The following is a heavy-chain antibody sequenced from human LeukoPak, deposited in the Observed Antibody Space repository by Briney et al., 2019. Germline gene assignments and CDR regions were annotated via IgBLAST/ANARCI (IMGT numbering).Heavy chain of an antibody. D-gene: IGHD6-19*01. J-gene: IGHJ4*02. CDR1: GFTFSSYS. CDR2: ISGSSSYI. V-gene: IGHV3-21*01. Sequence: GGSLRLSCAASGFTFSSYSMNWVRQAPGKGLEWVSSISGSSSYIYYADSVKGRFTISRDNAKSSLYLQMNSLRAEDTAVYYCAREPSSSGTFDYWGQGTLVTVSS. CDR3: AREPSSSGTFDY.